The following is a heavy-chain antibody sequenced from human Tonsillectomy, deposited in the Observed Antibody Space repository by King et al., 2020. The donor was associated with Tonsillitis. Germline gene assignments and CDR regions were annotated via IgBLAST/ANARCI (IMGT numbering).Heavy chain of an antibody. CDR3: ARVRGSGSYDAFDI. J-gene: IGHJ3*02. Sequence: VQLVESRGGVVQPGRSLRLSCAASGFIFSSYAMHWVRQAPGKGLEWVAVISYDGSNKYYADSVKGRFTISRDNSKNTLYLQMNSLRAEDTAVYYCARVRGSGSYDAFDIWGQGTVVTVSS. D-gene: IGHD3-10*01. V-gene: IGHV3-30*04. CDR1: GFIFSSYA. CDR2: ISYDGSNK.